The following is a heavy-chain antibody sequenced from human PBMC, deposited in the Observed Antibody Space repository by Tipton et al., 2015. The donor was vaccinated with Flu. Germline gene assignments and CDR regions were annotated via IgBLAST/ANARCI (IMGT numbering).Heavy chain of an antibody. J-gene: IGHJ5*01. Sequence: VQLVQSGAEVKKPGSSVTVSCKASGGTFNTNGFSWIRQAPGQGPEWLGGIVPTVGRAMYGQKLQGRVTITADKSKTTVYMELSRLTSDDTAIYYCAREREGGWFEYWGQGTLVIVSS. V-gene: IGHV1-69*06. CDR2: IVPTVGRA. D-gene: IGHD3-16*01. CDR3: AREREGGWFEY. CDR1: GGTFNTNG.